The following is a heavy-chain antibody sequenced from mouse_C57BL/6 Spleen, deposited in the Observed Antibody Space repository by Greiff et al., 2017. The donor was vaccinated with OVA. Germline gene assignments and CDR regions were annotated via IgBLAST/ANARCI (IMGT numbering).Heavy chain of an antibody. V-gene: IGHV1-64*01. CDR3: ARGGIYYGYDGYAMDY. D-gene: IGHD2-2*01. J-gene: IGHJ4*01. CDR1: GYTFTSYW. Sequence: VQLQQPGAELVKPGASVKLSCKASGYTFTSYWMHWVKQRPGQGLEWIGMIHPNSGSTNYNEKFKSKATLTVDKSSSTAYMQLSSLTSEDSAVYYCARGGIYYGYDGYAMDYWGQGTSVTVSS. CDR2: IHPNSGST.